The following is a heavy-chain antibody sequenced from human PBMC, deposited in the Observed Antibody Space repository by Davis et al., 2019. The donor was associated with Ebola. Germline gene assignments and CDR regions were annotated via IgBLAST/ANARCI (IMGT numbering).Heavy chain of an antibody. V-gene: IGHV1-69*13. CDR3: ARDLGFGVTDY. J-gene: IGHJ4*02. D-gene: IGHD3-10*01. CDR2: IIPIFGTA. Sequence: SVKVSCKASGGTFSSYAISWVRQAPGQGLEWMGGIIPIFGTANYAQKFQGRVTITADESTSTAYMELRSLRSDDTAVYYCARDLGFGVTDYWGQGTLVTVSS. CDR1: GGTFSSYA.